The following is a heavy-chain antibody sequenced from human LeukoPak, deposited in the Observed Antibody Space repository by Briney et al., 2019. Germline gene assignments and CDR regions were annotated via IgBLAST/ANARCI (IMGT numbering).Heavy chain of an antibody. CDR1: GFTFNNYE. V-gene: IGHV3-48*03. D-gene: IGHD2-15*01. Sequence: PGGSLRLSCAASGFTFNNYEMNWVRQAPGKGLEWVSYISSGGYTTYYADFVQGRFTISRDNAKNSLYLQMNSLRAEDTAVYYCASGYCSGGSCLGWGQGTLVTVSS. CDR3: ASGYCSGGSCLG. J-gene: IGHJ4*02. CDR2: ISSGGYTT.